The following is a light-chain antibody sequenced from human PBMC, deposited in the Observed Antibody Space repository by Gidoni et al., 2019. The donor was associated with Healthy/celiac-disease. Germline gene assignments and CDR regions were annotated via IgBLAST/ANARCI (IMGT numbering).Light chain of an antibody. CDR1: QSVLYSSNNKNY. Sequence: EIVRTQTPDSLAVSLRESATINCKSSQSVLYSSNNKNYLAWYQQKPGQPPKLLIYWASTRASGVPDRFSGSGSGTDFTLTISSLQAEDLAVYYCQQYYSSPYPFXQXTKLEIK. CDR2: WAS. CDR3: QQYYSSPYP. V-gene: IGKV4-1*01. J-gene: IGKJ2*01.